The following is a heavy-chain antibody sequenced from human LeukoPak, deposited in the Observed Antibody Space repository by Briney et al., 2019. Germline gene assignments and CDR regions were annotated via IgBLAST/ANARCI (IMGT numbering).Heavy chain of an antibody. J-gene: IGHJ3*02. Sequence: GGSLRLSCAASGFIVSSNYMSWVRQAPGKGLEWVSIIYSGGTTYYADSVKGRFTISRDDSKNTLYLQMNSLRVDDTAVYYCAKDPNGDYIGTFDIWGQGTMVTVSS. CDR2: IYSGGTT. D-gene: IGHD4-17*01. V-gene: IGHV3-53*01. CDR3: AKDPNGDYIGTFDI. CDR1: GFIVSSNY.